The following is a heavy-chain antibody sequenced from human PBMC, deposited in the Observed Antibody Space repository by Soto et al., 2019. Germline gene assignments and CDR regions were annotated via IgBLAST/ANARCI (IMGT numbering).Heavy chain of an antibody. CDR3: VRGYSYYYYYYMDV. J-gene: IGHJ6*03. CDR2: INQDGSEK. D-gene: IGHD3-16*02. V-gene: IGHV3-7*01. Sequence: GGSLRLSYGASGFTLSGYWMTWVRQAPGKGLEWVANINQDGSEKYYVDSVKGRFTISRDNAQNSLYLQMDSLRAEDTAVYYCVRGYSYYYYYYMDVWGKGTTVTVSS. CDR1: GFTLSGYW.